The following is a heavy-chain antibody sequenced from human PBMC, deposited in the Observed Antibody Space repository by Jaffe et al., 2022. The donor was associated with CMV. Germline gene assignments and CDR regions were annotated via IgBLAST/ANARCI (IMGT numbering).Heavy chain of an antibody. D-gene: IGHD3-22*01. CDR2: FDSEAGES. CDR1: GYTLTELA. Sequence: QVQLLQSGAEVRKPGASVKVSCKVSGYTLTELAIHWVRQAPGKGLEWLGGFDSEAGESIYAQTFQGRVSMTEDTSTDTAYMELSSLRSGDTAVYYCASEGYDNSGFYHAPLDFWGQGTLVTVSS. V-gene: IGHV1-24*01. J-gene: IGHJ4*02. CDR3: ASEGYDNSGFYHAPLDF.